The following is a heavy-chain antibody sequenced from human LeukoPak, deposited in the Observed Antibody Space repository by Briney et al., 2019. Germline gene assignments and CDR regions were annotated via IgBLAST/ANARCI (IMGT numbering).Heavy chain of an antibody. CDR2: IYYSGST. CDR3: ARGVIGGSSWYWDY. Sequence: SETLSLTCAVYGGSFSGYYWSWIRQPPGKGLEWIGYIYYSGSTNYNPSLKSRVTISVDTSKNQFSLKLSSVTAADTAVYYCARGVIGGSSWYWDYWGQGTLVTVSS. D-gene: IGHD6-13*01. CDR1: GGSFSGYY. V-gene: IGHV4-59*01. J-gene: IGHJ4*02.